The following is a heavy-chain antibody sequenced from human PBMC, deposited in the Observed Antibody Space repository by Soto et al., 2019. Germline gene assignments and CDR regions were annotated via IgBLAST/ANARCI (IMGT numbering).Heavy chain of an antibody. CDR2: IYWDDDK. CDR1: GFSLDTSGVG. V-gene: IGHV2-5*02. Sequence: QITLKESGPTLVKPTQTLTLTRTFSGFSLDTSGVGVAWIRQPPGKALEWLTLIYWDDDKRYSPSLRSRLTITKDTSENRVVLTMTNMDPVDTATYYCSHMESRVASYGLDVWGQGTTVTVSS. J-gene: IGHJ6*02. CDR3: SHMESRVASYGLDV. D-gene: IGHD3-3*01.